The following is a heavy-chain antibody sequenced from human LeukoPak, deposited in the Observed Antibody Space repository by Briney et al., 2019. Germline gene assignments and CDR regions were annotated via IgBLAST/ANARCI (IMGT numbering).Heavy chain of an antibody. V-gene: IGHV3-43*02. CDR1: GFTFGDYA. CDR3: AKDNTAMVNYYDSSGYDY. CDR2: ISGDGGST. D-gene: IGHD3-22*01. Sequence: GGSLRLSCAAPGFTFGDYAMHWVRQAPGKGLEWVSLISGDGGSTYYADSVKGRFTISRDNSKNSLYLQMNSLRTEDTALYYCAKDNTAMVNYYDSSGYDYWGQGALVTVSS. J-gene: IGHJ4*02.